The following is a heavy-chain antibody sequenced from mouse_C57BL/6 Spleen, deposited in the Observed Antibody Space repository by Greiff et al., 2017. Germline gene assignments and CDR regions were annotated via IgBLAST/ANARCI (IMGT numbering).Heavy chain of an antibody. CDR2: ISNLAYSI. CDR1: GFTFSDYG. Sequence: EVKLVESGGGLVQPGGSLKLSCAASGFTFSDYGMAWVRQAPRKGPEWVAFISNLAYSIYYADTVTGRFTISSENAKNTLYLEMSSLRSEDTAMYYCARQNSNLAFDVWGTGTTVTVSS. V-gene: IGHV5-15*01. D-gene: IGHD2-5*01. J-gene: IGHJ1*03. CDR3: ARQNSNLAFDV.